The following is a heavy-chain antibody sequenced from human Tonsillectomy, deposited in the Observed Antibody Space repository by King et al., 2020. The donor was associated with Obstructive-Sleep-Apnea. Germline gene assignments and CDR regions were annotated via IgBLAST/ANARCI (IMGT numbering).Heavy chain of an antibody. CDR1: GGSISSYY. CDR3: ARRGLYGDYDY. Sequence: VQLQESGPGLVKPSETLSLTCTVSGGSISSYYWSWIRQPPGKGLEWIGYIYYSGSTNYNPSLKSRVTISVYTSKNQFSLKLSSVTAADTAVYYCARRGLYGDYDYWGQGTLVTVSS. V-gene: IGHV4-59*08. J-gene: IGHJ4*02. CDR2: IYYSGST. D-gene: IGHD4-17*01.